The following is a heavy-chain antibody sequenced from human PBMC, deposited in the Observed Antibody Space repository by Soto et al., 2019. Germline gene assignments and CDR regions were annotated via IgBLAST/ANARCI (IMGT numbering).Heavy chain of an antibody. CDR1: GFTFSSYG. D-gene: IGHD4-17*01. CDR3: ARDTTTVTVGYFDY. V-gene: IGHV3-33*01. CDR2: IWYDGSNK. J-gene: IGHJ4*02. Sequence: QVQLVESGGGVVQPGRSLRLSCAASGFTFSSYGMHWVRQAPGKGLEWVAVIWYDGSNKYYADSVKGRFTISRDNSKNTLYLQMNSLRAEDTAVYYCARDTTTVTVGYFDYWGQGTLVTVSS.